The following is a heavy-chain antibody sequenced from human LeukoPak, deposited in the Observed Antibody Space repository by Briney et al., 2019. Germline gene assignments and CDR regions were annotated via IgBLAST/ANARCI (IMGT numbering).Heavy chain of an antibody. CDR2: IWYDGSKK. Sequence: GRSLRLSCAASGFTFSNYGMQWVRQAPGKGLEWVAVIWYDGSKKYYADSVKGRFTISRDDSKNTLYLQMNSLRAEDTAVYYCARDLCSTTSCLDYWGQGTLVTVSS. V-gene: IGHV3-33*01. CDR3: ARDLCSTTSCLDY. J-gene: IGHJ4*02. D-gene: IGHD2-2*01. CDR1: GFTFSNYG.